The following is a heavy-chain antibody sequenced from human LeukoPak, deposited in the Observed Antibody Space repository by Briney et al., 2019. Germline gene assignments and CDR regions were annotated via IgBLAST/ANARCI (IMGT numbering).Heavy chain of an antibody. CDR1: GYTFTDYC. J-gene: IGHJ4*02. Sequence: ASVKVSCKASGYTFTDYCLHWVRQAPGQGPEWMGWINPKSGGTYSAQTFQGRVTMTRDTSISTAYMELSSLISDDTAVYYCARDRREYYYDSDNYDYDYWGQGTLVTVSS. CDR3: ARDRREYYYDSDNYDYDY. V-gene: IGHV1-2*02. CDR2: INPKSGGT. D-gene: IGHD3-22*01.